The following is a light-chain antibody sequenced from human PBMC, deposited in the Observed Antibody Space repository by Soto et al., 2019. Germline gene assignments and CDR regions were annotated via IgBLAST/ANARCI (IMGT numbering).Light chain of an antibody. CDR1: SSDVGGYNY. J-gene: IGLJ1*01. V-gene: IGLV2-11*01. CDR2: DVS. Sequence: QSVLTQPRSVSGSPGQSVTISCTGTSSDVGGYNYVSWYQQHPGKAPKLMIYDVSKRPSGVPDRFSGSKSGNTASLTISGLQAEDAADYYCCSYAGSYTFFYVFGTGTKLTVL. CDR3: CSYAGSYTFFYV.